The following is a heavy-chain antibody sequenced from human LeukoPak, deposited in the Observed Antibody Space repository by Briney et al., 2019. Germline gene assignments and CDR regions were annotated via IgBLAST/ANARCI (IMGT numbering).Heavy chain of an antibody. J-gene: IGHJ6*03. CDR3: AREATAEVLDYCYMDV. CDR2: IYTSGST. Sequence: SETLSLTCTVSGGSISSYYWSWIRQPAGKGLEWIGRIYTSGSTNYNPSLKSRVTMSVDTSKNQFSLKLSSVTAADTAVYYCAREATAEVLDYCYMDVWGKGTTVTVSS. V-gene: IGHV4-4*07. D-gene: IGHD1-26*01. CDR1: GGSISSYY.